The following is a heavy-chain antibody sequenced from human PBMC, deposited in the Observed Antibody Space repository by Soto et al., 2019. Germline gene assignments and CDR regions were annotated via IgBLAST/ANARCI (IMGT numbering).Heavy chain of an antibody. D-gene: IGHD2-2*01. CDR1: GYSISSGYY. CDR3: ARAYHLGYCSSTSCYGARRGMDV. CDR2: IYHSGST. V-gene: IGHV4-38-2*01. J-gene: IGHJ6*02. Sequence: SETLSLTCAVSGYSISSGYYWGWLRQPPGKGLEWIGEIYHSGSTNYNPSLKSRVTISVDKSKNQFSLKLSSVTAADTAVYYCARAYHLGYCSSTSCYGARRGMDVWGQGTTVTVSS.